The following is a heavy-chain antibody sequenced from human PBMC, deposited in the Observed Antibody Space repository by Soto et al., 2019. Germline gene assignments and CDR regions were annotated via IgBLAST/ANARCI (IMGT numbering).Heavy chain of an antibody. CDR2: ISYDGSNK. CDR1: GFTFSSYA. Sequence: QVQLVESGGGVVQPGRSLRLSCAASGFTFSSYAVHWVRQAPGKGLEWVAVISYDGSNKYYADSVKGRFTISRDNSKNTLYLQMNSLRAEDTAVYYCARDSSFKIAAAENYYYYGMDVWGQGTTVTVSS. V-gene: IGHV3-30-3*01. CDR3: ARDSSFKIAAAENYYYYGMDV. J-gene: IGHJ6*02. D-gene: IGHD6-13*01.